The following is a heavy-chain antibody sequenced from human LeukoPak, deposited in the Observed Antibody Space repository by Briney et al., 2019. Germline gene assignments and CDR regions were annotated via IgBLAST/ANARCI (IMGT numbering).Heavy chain of an antibody. CDR1: GGSFSGYY. CDR2: INHSGST. CDR3: ARGRAVAAAGTRYYYGMDV. V-gene: IGHV4-34*01. D-gene: IGHD6-13*01. J-gene: IGHJ6*02. Sequence: PSETLSLTCAVYGGSFSGYYWSWIRQPPGKGLEWIGEINHSGSTNYNPSLKSRVTISVDTSKNQFSLKLSSVTAADTAVYYCARGRAVAAAGTRYYYGMDVWGQGTTVTVSS.